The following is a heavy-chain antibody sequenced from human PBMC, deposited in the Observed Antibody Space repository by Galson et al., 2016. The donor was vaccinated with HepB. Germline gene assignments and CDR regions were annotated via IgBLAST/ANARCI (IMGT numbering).Heavy chain of an antibody. J-gene: IGHJ4*02. V-gene: IGHV5-51*01. Sequence: QSGAEVKKTGESLKISCKASGYTFTNYWIGWVRQLPGKGLEWMGLIYPGDSDTRYSPSFQGQVTLEADTSNTTAYLQWSSLKASDTAMYYCARRERGCSGGSGVPDYFDSWGQGTLVTVSA. CDR3: ARRERGCSGGSGVPDYFDS. CDR1: GYTFTNYW. CDR2: IYPGDSDT. D-gene: IGHD2-15*01.